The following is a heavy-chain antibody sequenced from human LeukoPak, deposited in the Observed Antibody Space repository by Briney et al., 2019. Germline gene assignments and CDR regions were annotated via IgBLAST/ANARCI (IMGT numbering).Heavy chain of an antibody. Sequence: GGSLRLSCAASGFTFSSYGMHWVRQAPGKGLGWVAVISYDGNNDYYADSVRGRFTISRDNSKNTVYLQMNSLRAEDAAVYYCARVISYDTAYFDYWGQGTLVTVSS. CDR3: ARVISYDTAYFDY. D-gene: IGHD3-22*01. CDR1: GFTFSSYG. V-gene: IGHV3-30*19. CDR2: ISYDGNND. J-gene: IGHJ4*02.